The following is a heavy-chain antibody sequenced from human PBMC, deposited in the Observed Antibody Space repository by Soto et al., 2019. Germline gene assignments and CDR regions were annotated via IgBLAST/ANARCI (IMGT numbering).Heavy chain of an antibody. D-gene: IGHD3-22*01. Sequence: ASVKVSCKASGYTFTSYYIHWVRQAPGQGLEWMGIINPSDDTTTYTQKFQGRVTMTRDTSTSTVYMELSSLRSEDTAVYYCARGAENSIGYYSWFDPWGQGTLVTVSS. J-gene: IGHJ5*02. CDR3: ARGAENSIGYYSWFDP. CDR2: INPSDDTT. V-gene: IGHV1-46*01. CDR1: GYTFTSYY.